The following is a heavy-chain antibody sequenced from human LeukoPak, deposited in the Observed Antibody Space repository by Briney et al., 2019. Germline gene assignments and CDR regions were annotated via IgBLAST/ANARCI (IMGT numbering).Heavy chain of an antibody. D-gene: IGHD2-15*01. V-gene: IGHV3-23*01. Sequence: GGSLRLSCAASGFTFSSYAMSWVRQAPGKGLAWVSTISGSGGSTYCADSVKGRFTISRDNSKNTLYLQMNSLRAEDTAVYYCAKDEGGYYFDYWGQGTLVTVSS. CDR1: GFTFSSYA. CDR3: AKDEGGYYFDY. J-gene: IGHJ4*02. CDR2: ISGSGGST.